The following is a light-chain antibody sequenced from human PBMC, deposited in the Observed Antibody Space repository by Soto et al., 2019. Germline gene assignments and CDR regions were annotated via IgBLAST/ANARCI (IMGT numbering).Light chain of an antibody. J-gene: IGKJ1*01. CDR3: QQNNKFPRT. V-gene: IGKV1-5*03. CDR2: KAS. Sequence: IQMTQSPSKLSASVRDSVTITCRASQTICSWLAGFHKKPGKAPKFLIYKASSLKNGVPLRVSGSGAGTQCTRTISSLQPEGFVTDYCQQNNKFPRTFGQGTKVDIK. CDR1: QTICSW.